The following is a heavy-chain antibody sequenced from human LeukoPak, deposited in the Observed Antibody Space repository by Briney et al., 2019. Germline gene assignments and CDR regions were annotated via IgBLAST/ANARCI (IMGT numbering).Heavy chain of an antibody. CDR1: GYSFTSYW. V-gene: IGHV5-51*01. D-gene: IGHD5-24*01. CDR3: ARQDGNGWYYFDY. CDR2: IYPGDSDT. J-gene: IGHJ4*02. Sequence: RGESLKISCKGSGYSFTSYWIAWVRQMPGKGLEWMGIIYPGDSDTRYSPSFQGQVTISADKSISTAHLQWSSLNASDTAMYYCARQDGNGWYYFDYWGQGTLVTVSS.